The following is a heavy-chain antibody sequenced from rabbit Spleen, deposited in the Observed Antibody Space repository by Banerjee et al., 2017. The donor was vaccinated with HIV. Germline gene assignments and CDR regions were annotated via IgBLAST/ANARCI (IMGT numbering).Heavy chain of an antibody. CDR2: IDPLFGTT. J-gene: IGHJ3*01. V-gene: IGHV1S45*01. D-gene: IGHD4-1*01. CDR1: RFSFSSDYW. CDR3: ARAIVPWLGLTRLDL. Sequence: EESGGDLVKPEGSLTLTCTASRFSFSSDYWISWVRQAPGKGLEWIGYIDPLFGTTYYANWVNGRFTISSHNAQNTLYLQLTSLTAADTATYFCARAIVPWLGLTRLDLWGPGTLVTVS.